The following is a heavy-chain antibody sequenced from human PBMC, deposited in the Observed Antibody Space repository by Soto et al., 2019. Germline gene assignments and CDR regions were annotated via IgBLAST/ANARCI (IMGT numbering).Heavy chain of an antibody. D-gene: IGHD5-12*01. CDR3: ASPQPARLSGFQH. V-gene: IGHV5-51*01. CDR2: IYPGDSDT. J-gene: IGHJ1*01. CDR1: GYSFTSYW. Sequence: PGESLKISCKGSGYSFTSYWLAWVRQMPGKGLEWMGIIYPGDSDTRYSPSFQGQVTISADKSISTAYLQWSSLKASDTAMYYCASPQPARLSGFQHWGQGTLVTVSS.